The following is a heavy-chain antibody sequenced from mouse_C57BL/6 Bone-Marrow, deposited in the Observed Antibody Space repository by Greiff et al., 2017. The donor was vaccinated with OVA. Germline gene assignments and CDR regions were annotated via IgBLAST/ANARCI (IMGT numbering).Heavy chain of an antibody. CDR1: GYTFTDYN. J-gene: IGHJ3*01. D-gene: IGHD1-1*01. CDR3: ARGEDYGSTSWFAY. CDR2: INPNNGGT. V-gene: IGHV1-22*01. Sequence: LVKPGASVKMSCKASGYTFTDYNMHWVKQSHGKSLEWIGYINPNNGGTSYNQKFKGKATLTVNKSSSTAYMELRSLTSEDSAVYYCARGEDYGSTSWFAYWGQGTLVTVSA.